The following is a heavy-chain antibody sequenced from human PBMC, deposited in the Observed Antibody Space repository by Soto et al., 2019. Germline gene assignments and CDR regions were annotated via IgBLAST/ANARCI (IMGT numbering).Heavy chain of an antibody. CDR2: INHSGST. D-gene: IGHD3-22*01. CDR1: GGSFSGYY. Sequence: SETLSLTCAVYGGSFSGYYWSWIRQPPGKGLEWIGEINHSGSTNYNPSLKSRVTISVDTSKNQFSLKLSSVTAADTAVYYCARDGGSDSSGYYYYFDYWGQGTLVTVSS. J-gene: IGHJ4*02. V-gene: IGHV4-34*01. CDR3: ARDGGSDSSGYYYYFDY.